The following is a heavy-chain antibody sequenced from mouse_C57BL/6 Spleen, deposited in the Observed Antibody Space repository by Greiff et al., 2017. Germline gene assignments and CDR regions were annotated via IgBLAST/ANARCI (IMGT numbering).Heavy chain of an antibody. V-gene: IGHV1-26*01. Sequence: EVQLQQSGPELVKPGASVKISCKASGYTFTDYYMNWVKQSPGKSLEWIGDINPDNGGTSYNQKFKGKATLTVDKSSSTAYMELRSLTSEDSAVYYCARRGLRWFAYWGQGTLVTVSA. CDR1: GYTFTDYY. J-gene: IGHJ3*01. D-gene: IGHD2-4*01. CDR2: INPDNGGT. CDR3: ARRGLRWFAY.